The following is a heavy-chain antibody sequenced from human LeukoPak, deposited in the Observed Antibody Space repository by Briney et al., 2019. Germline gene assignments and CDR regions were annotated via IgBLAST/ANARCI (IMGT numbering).Heavy chain of an antibody. CDR2: ISYDGSNK. V-gene: IGHV3-30*03. D-gene: IGHD3-22*01. CDR3: AVSSGYYYSRFDY. CDR1: GFTFRSCG. J-gene: IGHJ4*02. Sequence: PGRSLRLSCAASGFTFRSCGMHWVRQAPGKGLEWVAVISYDGSNKYYADSVKGRFTISRDNSKSTLYLQMNSLRAEDTAVYYCAVSSGYYYSRFDYWGQGTLVTVSS.